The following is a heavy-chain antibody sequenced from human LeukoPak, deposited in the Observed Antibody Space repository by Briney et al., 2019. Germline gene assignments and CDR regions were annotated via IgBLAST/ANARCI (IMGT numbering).Heavy chain of an antibody. J-gene: IGHJ6*02. CDR3: ASLKQQKYYGVEV. V-gene: IGHV4-59*01. CDR2: LYYSGNT. CDR1: GGSISSYY. Sequence: SETLSLTCTVSGGSISSYYWSWIRQPPGKGLEWIGYLYYSGNTNYNPSLKSRVTISEDTSKNQFSLKLSSVTAADTAIYYCASLKQQKYYGVEVWGQGTTVTVSS. D-gene: IGHD6-13*01.